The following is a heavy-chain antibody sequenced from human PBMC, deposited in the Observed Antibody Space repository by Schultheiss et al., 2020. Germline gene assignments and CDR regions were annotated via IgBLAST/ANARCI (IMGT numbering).Heavy chain of an antibody. D-gene: IGHD6-19*01. CDR1: GFTVSSNY. CDR2: IYSGGST. Sequence: GGSLRLSCAASGFTVSSNYMSWVRQAPGKGLEWVSVIYSGGSTYYADSVKGRFTISRDNSKNTVYLQMNSLRAEDTAVYYCAKDSSGWYDAPGNWFDPWGQGTLVTVSS. V-gene: IGHV3-53*01. CDR3: AKDSSGWYDAPGNWFDP. J-gene: IGHJ5*02.